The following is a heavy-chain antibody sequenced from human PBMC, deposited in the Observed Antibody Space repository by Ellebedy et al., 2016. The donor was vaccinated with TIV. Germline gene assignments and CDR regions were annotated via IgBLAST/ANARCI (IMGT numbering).Heavy chain of an antibody. CDR3: ARHTGWLPSPPDY. Sequence: MPSETLSLTCTVSGGSISSYFWSWIRPPPGKGLEWIGYIYYRGSTNYNPSLKSRVTISVDSSTNHFSLRLSSVTAADTAVYYCARHTGWLPSPPDYWGQGTLVTVSS. J-gene: IGHJ4*02. D-gene: IGHD5-12*01. CDR2: IYYRGST. CDR1: GGSISSYF. V-gene: IGHV4-59*08.